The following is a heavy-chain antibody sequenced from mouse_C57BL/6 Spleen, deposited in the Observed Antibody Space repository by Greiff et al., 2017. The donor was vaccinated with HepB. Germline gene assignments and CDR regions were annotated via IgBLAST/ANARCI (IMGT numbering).Heavy chain of an antibody. CDR3: ARSYYYGSSYYAMDY. V-gene: IGHV1-78*01. J-gene: IGHJ4*01. D-gene: IGHD1-1*01. Sequence: QVQLQQSDAELVEPGASVKISCKVSGYTFTDHTIHWMKQRPEQGLEWIGYIYPRDGSTKYNEKFKGKATLTADKSSSTAYMQLNSLTSEDSAVYFCARSYYYGSSYYAMDYWGQGTSVTVSS. CDR1: GYTFTDHT. CDR2: IYPRDGST.